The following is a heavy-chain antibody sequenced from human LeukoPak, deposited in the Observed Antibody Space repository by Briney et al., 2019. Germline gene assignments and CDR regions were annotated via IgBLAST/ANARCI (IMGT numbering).Heavy chain of an antibody. CDR3: AKPDHYYDSSGTD. V-gene: IGHV3-23*01. Sequence: GSLRLSCAASGFTFSSYAMNWVRQAPGKGLEWVSAISGSGGSTYYADSVKGRFTISRDNSRNTLYLQMNSLRAEDTAVYYCAKPDHYYDSSGTDWGQGTLVTVSS. CDR1: GFTFSSYA. CDR2: ISGSGGST. D-gene: IGHD3-22*01. J-gene: IGHJ4*02.